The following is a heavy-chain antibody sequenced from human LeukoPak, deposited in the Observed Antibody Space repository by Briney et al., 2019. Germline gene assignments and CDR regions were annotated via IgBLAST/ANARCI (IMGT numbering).Heavy chain of an antibody. CDR1: GGSFSGFR. CDR3: ARETRTTVTTPSFGY. J-gene: IGHJ4*02. Sequence: PSETLSLTCAVSGGSFSGFRWHWIRQPPGKGPEWIGEINHSGGTTYNPSLKSRVTISVDTSKNQFSLKLSSVTAADTAVYYCARETRTTVTTPSFGYWGQGTLVTVSS. D-gene: IGHD4-17*01. CDR2: INHSGGT. V-gene: IGHV4-34*01.